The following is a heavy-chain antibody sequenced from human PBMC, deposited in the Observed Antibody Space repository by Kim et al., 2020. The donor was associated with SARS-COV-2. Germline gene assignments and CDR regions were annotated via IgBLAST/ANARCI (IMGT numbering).Heavy chain of an antibody. CDR2: ISYDGSNK. Sequence: GGSLRLSCAASGFTFSSYGMHWVRQAPGKGLEWVAVISYDGSNKYYADSVKGRFTISRDNSKNTLYLQMNSLRAEDTAVYYCARGTDQWLATDDAFDIWG. CDR3: ARGTDQWLATDDAFDI. CDR1: GFTFSSYG. J-gene: IGHJ3*02. V-gene: IGHV3-33*05. D-gene: IGHD6-19*01.